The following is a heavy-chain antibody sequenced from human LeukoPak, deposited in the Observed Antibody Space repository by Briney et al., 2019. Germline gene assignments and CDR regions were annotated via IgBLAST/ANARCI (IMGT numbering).Heavy chain of an antibody. CDR2: IKSKTDGGTT. D-gene: IGHD2-15*01. J-gene: IGHJ4*02. V-gene: IGHV3-15*01. Sequence: PGGSLRLSCAASGFTFSNAWMSWVRQAPGKGLDWVGRIKSKTDGGTTDYAAPVKGRFTISRDDSKNTLYLQMNSLKTEDTAVYYCTTERLGYCSGGSCDEFDYWGQGTLVTVSS. CDR3: TTERLGYCSGGSCDEFDY. CDR1: GFTFSNAW.